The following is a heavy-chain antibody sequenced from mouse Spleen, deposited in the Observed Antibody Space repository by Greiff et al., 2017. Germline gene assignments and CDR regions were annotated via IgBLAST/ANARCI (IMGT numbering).Heavy chain of an antibody. Sequence: EVKLVESGGGLVKPGGSLKLSCAASGFTFSSYAMSWVRQTPEKRLEWVAYISSGGGNTYYPDSVKGRFTISRDDAKNTLYLQMSSLRSEDTALYYCATYYDGSYAYFDYWGQGTTLTVSS. CDR3: ATYYDGSYAYFDY. CDR1: GFTFSSYA. D-gene: IGHD1-1*01. J-gene: IGHJ2*01. CDR2: ISSGGGNT. V-gene: IGHV5-9*01.